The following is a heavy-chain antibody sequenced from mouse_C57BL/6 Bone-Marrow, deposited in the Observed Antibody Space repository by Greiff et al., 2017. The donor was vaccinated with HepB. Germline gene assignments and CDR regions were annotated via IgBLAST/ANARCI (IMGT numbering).Heavy chain of an antibody. V-gene: IGHV14-4*01. J-gene: IGHJ3*01. CDR3: TPYDYDGCAY. CDR2: IDPENGDT. D-gene: IGHD2-4*01. Sequence: EVKVEESGAELVRPGASVKLSCTASGFNIKDDYMHWVKQRPEQGLEWIGWIDPENGDTEYASKFQGKATITADTSSNTAYLQRSSLTSEDTAVYYCTPYDYDGCAYWGQGTLVTVSA. CDR1: GFNIKDDY.